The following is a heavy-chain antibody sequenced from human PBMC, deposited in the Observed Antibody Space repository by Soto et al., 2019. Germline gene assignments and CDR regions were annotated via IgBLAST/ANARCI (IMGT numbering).Heavy chain of an antibody. V-gene: IGHV5-10-1*01. CDR3: ARPGAMVSPAGMDV. J-gene: IGHJ6*02. CDR2: IDPSDSYT. CDR1: GYSFTSHW. D-gene: IGHD5-18*01. Sequence: GESLKISCKGSGYSFTSHWISWVRQMPGKGLEWMGRIDPSDSYTNYSPSFQGHVTISADKSISTAYLQWSSLKASDTAMYYCARPGAMVSPAGMDVWGQGTTVTVSS.